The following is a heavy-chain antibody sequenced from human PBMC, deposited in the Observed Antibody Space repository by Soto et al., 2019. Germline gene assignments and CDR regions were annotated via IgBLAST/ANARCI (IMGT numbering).Heavy chain of an antibody. D-gene: IGHD4-17*01. CDR2: IYHSGST. CDR3: ASGLVTTLHY. J-gene: IGHJ4*02. V-gene: IGHV4-30-2*01. CDR1: WGSISSGGYS. Sequence: SGTPSLTCAVSWGSISSGGYSRSWFRQPPGKGLEWIGYIYHSGSTYYNPSLKSRVTISVDRSKNQFSLKLSSVTAADTAVYYCASGLVTTLHYWGQGTLVTVSS.